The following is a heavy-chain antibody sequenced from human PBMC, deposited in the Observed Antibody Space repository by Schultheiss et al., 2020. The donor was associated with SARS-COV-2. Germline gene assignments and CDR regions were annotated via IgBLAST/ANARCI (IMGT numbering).Heavy chain of an antibody. V-gene: IGHV3-30-3*01. CDR1: GFTFSSYA. CDR2: ISYDGSNK. D-gene: IGHD3-9*01. CDR3: AALNYDIFTGYFSLH. J-gene: IGHJ4*02. Sequence: GESLKISCAASGFTFSSYAMHWVRQAPGKGLEWVAVISYDGSNKYYADSVKGRFTISRDNSQNTLYLQMNSLRAEDTAVYYCAALNYDIFTGYFSLHWGQGTLVTVSS.